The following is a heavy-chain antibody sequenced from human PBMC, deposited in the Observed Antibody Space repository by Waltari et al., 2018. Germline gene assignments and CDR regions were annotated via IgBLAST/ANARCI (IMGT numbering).Heavy chain of an antibody. V-gene: IGHV4-4*07. CDR3: ARENRGRSYSHFDY. D-gene: IGHD1-26*01. CDR2: IYTSENT. Sequence: QVQLQESGPGLVKPSETLSLTCTVSGGSISNYFWSWIRQPAGKGLEWIGRIYTSENTNYNPSLKSRVTMSVDTSMNQFSLKLNSVTAADTAVYYCARENRGRSYSHFDYWGQGTLVTVSS. CDR1: GGSISNYF. J-gene: IGHJ4*02.